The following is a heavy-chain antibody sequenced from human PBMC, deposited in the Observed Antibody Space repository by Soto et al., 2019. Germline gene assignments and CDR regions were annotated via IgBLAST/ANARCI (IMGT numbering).Heavy chain of an antibody. CDR2: IYYSGST. D-gene: IGHD6-13*01. CDR1: GGSISSYY. J-gene: IGHJ5*02. Sequence: SETLSLTCTVSGGSISSYYWSWIRQPPGKGLEWIGYIYYSGSTNYNPSLKSRVTISVDTSKNQFSLKLSSVTAADTAVYYCAQAAAGPSNMGLLFDPWGQGTLVTVSS. V-gene: IGHV4-59*01. CDR3: AQAAAGPSNMGLLFDP.